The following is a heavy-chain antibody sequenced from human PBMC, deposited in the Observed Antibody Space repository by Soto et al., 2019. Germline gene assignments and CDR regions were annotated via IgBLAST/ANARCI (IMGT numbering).Heavy chain of an antibody. CDR1: GGSFSGYY. V-gene: IGHV4-34*01. CDR3: AAVRGVIRWFDP. Sequence: SETLSLTCAVYGGSFSGYYWSWIRQPPGKGLEWIGEINHSGSTNYNPPLKSRVTISVDTSKNQFSLKLSSVTAADTAVYYCAAVRGVIRWFDPWGQGTLVTVS. CDR2: INHSGST. D-gene: IGHD3-10*01. J-gene: IGHJ5*02.